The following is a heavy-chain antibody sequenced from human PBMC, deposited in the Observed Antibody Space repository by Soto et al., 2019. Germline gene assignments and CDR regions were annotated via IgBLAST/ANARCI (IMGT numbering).Heavy chain of an antibody. D-gene: IGHD1-26*01. Sequence: GGSLRLSCAASGFTFSSFAIHWVRQAPGRGLEWVAVISYDGTNRFYADSVKGRFTISRDTSKDTLFLQMNSLKPEDTAIYYCARDLLVGRIEYSFDFWGQGTQVTVSS. V-gene: IGHV3-30-3*01. CDR2: ISYDGTNR. CDR3: ARDLLVGRIEYSFDF. CDR1: GFTFSSFA. J-gene: IGHJ4*02.